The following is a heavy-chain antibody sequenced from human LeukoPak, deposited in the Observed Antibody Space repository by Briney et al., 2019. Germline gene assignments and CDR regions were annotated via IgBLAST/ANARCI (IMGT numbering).Heavy chain of an antibody. D-gene: IGHD2-15*01. CDR2: IIPILGIA. Sequence: AASVKVSCKASGGTFSSYAISWVRQAPGQGLAWMGRIIPILGIANYAQKFQGRVTITADKSTSTAYMELSSLRSEDTAVYYCARDLPYCSGGSCYRSPYGMDVWGQGTTVTVSS. CDR1: GGTFSSYA. V-gene: IGHV1-69*04. J-gene: IGHJ6*02. CDR3: ARDLPYCSGGSCYRSPYGMDV.